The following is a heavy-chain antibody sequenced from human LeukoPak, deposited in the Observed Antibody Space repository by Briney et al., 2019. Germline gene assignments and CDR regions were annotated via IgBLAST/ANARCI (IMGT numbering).Heavy chain of an antibody. CDR3: AKDPGVVPAHYFDY. CDR2: TGSTGVST. Sequence: GGSLRLSCAASGFTFSSYAMNWVRQAPGKGLEWVPGTGSTGVSTFYADSVKGRFTVSRDNSKNTLSLQMNSLRAEDTVVYHCAKDPGVVPAHYFDYWGQGSLVTVSS. CDR1: GFTFSSYA. J-gene: IGHJ4*02. D-gene: IGHD2-2*01. V-gene: IGHV3-23*01.